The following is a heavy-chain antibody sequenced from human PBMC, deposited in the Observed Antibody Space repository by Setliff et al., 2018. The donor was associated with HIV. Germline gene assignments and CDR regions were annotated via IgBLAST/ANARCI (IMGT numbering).Heavy chain of an antibody. J-gene: IGHJ3*01. CDR1: GYTLSELS. Sequence: ASVKVSCKVYGYTLSELSIHWVRQAPGKGLEWMGYFDPQDGETVYAQKFQGRVTLTEDTSTGTAYLELRSLRPDDTAVYFCARNKLSDAFDVWGPGTMVTVSS. V-gene: IGHV1-24*01. D-gene: IGHD1-1*01. CDR3: ARNKLSDAFDV. CDR2: FDPQDGET.